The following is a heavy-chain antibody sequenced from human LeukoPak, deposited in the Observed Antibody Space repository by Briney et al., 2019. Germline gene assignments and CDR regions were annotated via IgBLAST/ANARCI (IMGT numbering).Heavy chain of an antibody. CDR1: GYTFSGYY. CDR2: INPNSGAT. CDR3: ARALRYDDSSGYYAY. D-gene: IGHD3-22*01. V-gene: IGHV1-2*02. J-gene: IGHJ4*02. Sequence: GASVKVSCKASGYTFSGYYIHWVRQAPGQGLEWMGWINPNSGATNYAQTLQGRVTMTRDTSISIVYMELSRLRTDDTAVYYCARALRYDDSSGYYAYWGQGTLVTVSS.